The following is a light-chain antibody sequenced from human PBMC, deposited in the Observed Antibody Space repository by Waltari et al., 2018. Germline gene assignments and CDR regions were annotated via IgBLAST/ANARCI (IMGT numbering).Light chain of an antibody. Sequence: QSVLTQPPSVSAAPGQKVTISCSGSSSNIGNNYVSWYQQLPGTAPKLLIYDNNKRPSGIPDRVSGSNSGTSATLGITGLQTGDEADYYCGTWDSSLSAGRWVFGGGTKLTVL. CDR3: GTWDSSLSAGRWV. CDR2: DNN. V-gene: IGLV1-51*01. CDR1: SSNIGNNY. J-gene: IGLJ3*02.